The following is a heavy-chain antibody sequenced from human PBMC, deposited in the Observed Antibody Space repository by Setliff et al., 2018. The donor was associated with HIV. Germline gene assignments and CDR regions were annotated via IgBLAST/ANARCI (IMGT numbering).Heavy chain of an antibody. J-gene: IGHJ3*02. Sequence: GASVKVSCKASGYTFTDYYIHWVRQAPGQGLEWMGWINSASGGTNYAQNFQGRVTVTRDTSINTAYVELNSLKSYDTAVYYCARHYLHVFDIWGQGTMVTVSS. V-gene: IGHV1-2*02. CDR3: ARHYLHVFDI. D-gene: IGHD3-10*01. CDR1: GYTFTDYY. CDR2: INSASGGT.